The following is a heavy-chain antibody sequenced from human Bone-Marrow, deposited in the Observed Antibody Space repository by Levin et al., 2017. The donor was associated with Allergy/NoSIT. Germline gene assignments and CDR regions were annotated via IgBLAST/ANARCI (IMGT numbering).Heavy chain of an antibody. Sequence: GESLKISCAASGFTFGRYGMHWVRQAPDKALEWVADIWHHGGTQYYADSVKGRFTISRDNSKNTLDLQMNSLRVEDTAVYYCARDRTYDSGKGTYGMNVWGQGTTVTV. CDR2: IWHHGGTQ. CDR3: ARDRTYDSGKGTYGMNV. D-gene: IGHD3-10*01. V-gene: IGHV3-33*01. CDR1: GFTFGRYG. J-gene: IGHJ6*02.